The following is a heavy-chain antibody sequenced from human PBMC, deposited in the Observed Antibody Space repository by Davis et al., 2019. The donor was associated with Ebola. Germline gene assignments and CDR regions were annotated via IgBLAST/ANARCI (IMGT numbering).Heavy chain of an antibody. J-gene: IGHJ4*02. CDR3: ASNQLDLHYFDY. V-gene: IGHV4-34*01. CDR1: GGSFSGYY. D-gene: IGHD1-1*01. CDR2: INHSGST. Sequence: PSETLSLTCAVYGGSFSGYYWSWIRQPPGKGLEWIGEINHSGSTNYNPSLKSRVTISVDTSKNQFSLKLSSVTAADTAVYYCASNQLDLHYFDYWGQGTLVTVSS.